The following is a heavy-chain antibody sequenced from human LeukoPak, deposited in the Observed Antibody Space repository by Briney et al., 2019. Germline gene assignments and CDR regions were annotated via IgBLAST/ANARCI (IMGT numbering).Heavy chain of an antibody. V-gene: IGHV3-30*18. CDR3: AKAGLKYSSGWYTFDY. D-gene: IGHD6-19*01. CDR2: ISYDGSNK. J-gene: IGHJ4*02. CDR1: GFTFSSYG. Sequence: AGGSLRLSCAASGFTFSSYGMHWVRQAPGKGLEWVAVISYDGSNKYYADSVKGRFTISRDNSKNTLYLQMNSLRAEDTAVYYCAKAGLKYSSGWYTFDYWGQGTLVAVSS.